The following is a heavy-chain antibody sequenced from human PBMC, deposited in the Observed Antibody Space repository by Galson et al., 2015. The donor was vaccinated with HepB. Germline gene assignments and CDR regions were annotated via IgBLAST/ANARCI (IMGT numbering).Heavy chain of an antibody. CDR2: ISSTGRYT. Sequence: SLRLSCAASEFIFSDYYMSWIRQAPGKGLEWVSLISSTGRYTSYADSVKGRFTISRDNAKNSLHLQMNSLRAEDTAVYYCASWCGGDCDLDYWGQGQWSPSLQ. D-gene: IGHD2-21*02. CDR1: EFIFSDYY. V-gene: IGHV3-11*06. J-gene: IGHJ4*02. CDR3: ASWCGGDCDLDY.